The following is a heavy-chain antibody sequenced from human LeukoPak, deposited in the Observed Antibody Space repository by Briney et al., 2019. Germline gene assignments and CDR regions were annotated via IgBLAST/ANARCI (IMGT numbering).Heavy chain of an antibody. Sequence: SETLSLTCTVSGGSISSYYWSWIRQPPGKGLEWIGYIYYSGSTNYNPSLKSRVTISVDTSKNQFSLKLSSVTAADTAVYYCARARETSSWDRSYYYYYMDVWGKGTTVTVSS. D-gene: IGHD6-13*01. J-gene: IGHJ6*03. CDR1: GGSISSYY. CDR2: IYYSGST. CDR3: ARARETSSWDRSYYYYYMDV. V-gene: IGHV4-59*01.